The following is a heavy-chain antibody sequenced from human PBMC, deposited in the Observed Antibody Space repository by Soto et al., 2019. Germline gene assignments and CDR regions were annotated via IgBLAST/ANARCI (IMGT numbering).Heavy chain of an antibody. J-gene: IGHJ4*02. CDR2: IYSGGST. CDR3: AKQPSPGSYYKLYYFEY. Sequence: GGSLRLSCAASVFTVSSNYMSLVRQSPGKGLEWVSVIYSGGSTYYSDSVKGRFTISRDNSKNTLYLKMKSLRAEHTAVYYCAKQPSPGSYYKLYYFEYWGQGTMVTVSS. D-gene: IGHD3-10*01. CDR1: VFTVSSNY. V-gene: IGHV3-53*01.